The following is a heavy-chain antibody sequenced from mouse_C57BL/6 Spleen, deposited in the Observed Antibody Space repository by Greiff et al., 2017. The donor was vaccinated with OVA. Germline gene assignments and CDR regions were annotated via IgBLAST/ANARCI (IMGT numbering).Heavy chain of an antibody. CDR3: ARFMTTGFDY. Sequence: VQLQQPGAELVKPGASVKLSCKASGYTFTSYGMHWVKQRPGQGLEWIGMIHPNSGSTNYNEKFKSKATLTVDKSSSTAYMQLSSLTSEDSAVYYCARFMTTGFDYWGQGTTLTVSS. D-gene: IGHD1-1*01. V-gene: IGHV1-64*01. CDR1: GYTFTSYG. J-gene: IGHJ2*01. CDR2: IHPNSGST.